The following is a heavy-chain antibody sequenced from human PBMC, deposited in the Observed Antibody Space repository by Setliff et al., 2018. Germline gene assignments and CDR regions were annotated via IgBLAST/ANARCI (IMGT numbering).Heavy chain of an antibody. CDR3: ASNILTGPYDAFDI. V-gene: IGHV4-38-2*01. CDR2: IYHSGST. J-gene: IGHJ3*02. D-gene: IGHD3-9*01. Sequence: SETLSLTCAVYGGSFSGYYGGWIRQPPGKGLEWIGSIYHSGSTYYNPSLKGRVTISVDTSKNHFSLKLSSVTAADAAVYYCASNILTGPYDAFDIWGRGTMVTVSS. CDR1: GGSFSGYY.